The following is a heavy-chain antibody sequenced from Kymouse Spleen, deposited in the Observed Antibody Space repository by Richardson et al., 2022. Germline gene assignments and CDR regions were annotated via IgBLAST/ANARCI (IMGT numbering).Heavy chain of an antibody. CDR1: GGSISSSNW. CDR2: IYHSGST. CDR3: ARGSFIPQYCSSTSCYKDYFDY. D-gene: IGHD2-2*02. V-gene: IGHV4-4*02. Sequence: QVQLQESGPGLVKPSGTLSLTCAVSGGSISSSNWWSWVRQPPGKGLEWIGEIYHSGSTNYNPSLKSRVTISVDKSKNQFSLKLSSVTAADTAVYYCARGSFIPQYCSSTSCYKDYFDYWGQGTLVTVSS. J-gene: IGHJ4*02.